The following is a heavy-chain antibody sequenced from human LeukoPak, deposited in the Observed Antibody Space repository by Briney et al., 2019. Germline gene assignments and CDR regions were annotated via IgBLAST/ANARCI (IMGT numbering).Heavy chain of an antibody. Sequence: PSETLSLTCTVSGGSISSGNYYWSWIRQPGGKGLEWIGRIYTSGSTNYNPSLKSRVAISVDTSKNQFSLKLSSVTAADTAVYYCARDCGGNCYFDYWGQGTLVTVSS. CDR1: GGSISSGNYY. J-gene: IGHJ4*02. CDR3: ARDCGGNCYFDY. V-gene: IGHV4-61*02. CDR2: IYTSGST. D-gene: IGHD2-21*02.